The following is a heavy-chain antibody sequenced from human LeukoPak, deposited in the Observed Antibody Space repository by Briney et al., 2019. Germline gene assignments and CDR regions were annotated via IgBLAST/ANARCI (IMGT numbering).Heavy chain of an antibody. CDR3: ARGGYMASGSYDSGGYWFDP. D-gene: IGHD3-10*01. V-gene: IGHV1-69*13. J-gene: IGHJ5*02. Sequence: GASVKVSCKASGGTFSSYAISWVRQAPGQGLEWMGGIIPIFGTANYAQKFQGRVTITADESTSTAYMELSSLRSEDTAVYYCARGGYMASGSYDSGGYWFDPWGQGTLVTVSS. CDR1: GGTFSSYA. CDR2: IIPIFGTA.